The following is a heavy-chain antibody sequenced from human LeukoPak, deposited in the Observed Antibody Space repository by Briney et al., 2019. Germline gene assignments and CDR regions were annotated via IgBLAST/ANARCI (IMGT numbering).Heavy chain of an antibody. Sequence: SETLSLTCAVYGGSFSGYYWSWIRQPPGKGLEWTANVYFSGSTYYNPSLKSRVTISVDTSRNQFSLKLSSVTAADTAVYYCARSPAYCGGDCPTGGAFDIWGQGTMVTVSS. CDR2: VYFSGST. CDR1: GGSFSGYY. J-gene: IGHJ3*02. V-gene: IGHV4-34*01. D-gene: IGHD2-21*02. CDR3: ARSPAYCGGDCPTGGAFDI.